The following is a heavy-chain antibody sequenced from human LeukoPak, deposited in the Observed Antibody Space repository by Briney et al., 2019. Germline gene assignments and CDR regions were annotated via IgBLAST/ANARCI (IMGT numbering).Heavy chain of an antibody. Sequence: PGGSLRLSCAASGFTFSSYGMHWVRQAPGKGLEWVAVTSYDENEYYLDSVKGRFTISRDNSKNTLYLQMNSLRAEDTAVYYCAKAAGKYNWNPDSWGQGTLVTVSS. D-gene: IGHD1-20*01. J-gene: IGHJ4*02. CDR3: AKAAGKYNWNPDS. CDR1: GFTFSSYG. V-gene: IGHV3-30*18. CDR2: TSYDENE.